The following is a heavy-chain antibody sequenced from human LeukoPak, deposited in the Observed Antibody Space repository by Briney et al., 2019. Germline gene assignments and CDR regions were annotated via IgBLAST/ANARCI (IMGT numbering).Heavy chain of an antibody. V-gene: IGHV4-38-2*01. CDR2: INYSGST. CDR1: GYSIRSGYQ. Sequence: SETLSLTCSVSGYSIRSGYQWGWIRQAPGKGLEWIGSINYSGSTYDNPSLKSRVTISIDTSKNQIFLKLRSTTAADTAHYYCARAEINDYNRYWGQGILVIVSS. CDR3: ARAEINDYNRY. D-gene: IGHD4-11*01. J-gene: IGHJ4*02.